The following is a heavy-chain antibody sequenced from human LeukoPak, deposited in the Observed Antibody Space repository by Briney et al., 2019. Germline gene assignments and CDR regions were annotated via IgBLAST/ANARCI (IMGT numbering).Heavy chain of an antibody. CDR3: ARSFSGTYPGLDD. V-gene: IGHV4-61*02. CDR1: GGSVSSGSDY. D-gene: IGHD3-10*01. Sequence: SQTLSLTCTVSGGSVSSGSDYWSWIRQPAGKGLEWIGRIYSSGSTNYNPSLKSRVTISVDTSQNQFSLRLSSVTAADTAVYYCARSFSGTYPGLDDWGQGTLVAVSS. J-gene: IGHJ4*02. CDR2: IYSSGST.